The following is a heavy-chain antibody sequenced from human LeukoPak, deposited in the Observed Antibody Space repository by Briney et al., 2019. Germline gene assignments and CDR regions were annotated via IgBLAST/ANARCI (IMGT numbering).Heavy chain of an antibody. CDR1: GFTFSSYW. V-gene: IGHV3-74*01. J-gene: IGHJ4*01. Sequence: GGSLSLSCATSGFTFSSYWRHWFRQAPGKGLVWLSRVNIDGSSVAYADSVKGRFTISRDNAKDSLYLQMNSLRAEDTAVYYCASGVQGTSWIVNWGRGTLVTVSS. CDR2: VNIDGSSV. D-gene: IGHD2-15*01. CDR3: ASGVQGTSWIVN.